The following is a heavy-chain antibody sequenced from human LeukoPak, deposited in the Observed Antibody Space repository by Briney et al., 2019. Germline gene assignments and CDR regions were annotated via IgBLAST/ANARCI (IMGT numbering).Heavy chain of an antibody. J-gene: IGHJ4*02. CDR3: AREARGSSSWYLDY. CDR1: GGTFSSYA. CDR2: IIPILGIA. D-gene: IGHD6-13*01. V-gene: IGHV1-69*04. Sequence: SVKVSCKASGGTFSSYAISWVRQAPGQGLEWMGRIIPILGIANYAQKFQGRVTITADKSTSTAYMELSSLRSEDTAVYYCAREARGSSSWYLDYWGQGTLVTVSS.